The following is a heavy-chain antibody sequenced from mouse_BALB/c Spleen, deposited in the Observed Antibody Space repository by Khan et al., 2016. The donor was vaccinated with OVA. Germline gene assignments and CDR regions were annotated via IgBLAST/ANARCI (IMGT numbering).Heavy chain of an antibody. V-gene: IGHV5-17*02. Sequence: EVELVESGGGLVQPGGSRKLSCAASGFTFSGFGMHWVRQAPEKGLEWVAYISSGSRTTYYADTVKGRFNISRDNPKNTLFLQMTSLTSEDTAMYFCARTGYDYFDYWGQGTPLTVSA. CDR1: GFTFSGFG. D-gene: IGHD1-2*01. CDR2: ISSGSRTT. J-gene: IGHJ2*01. CDR3: ARTGYDYFDY.